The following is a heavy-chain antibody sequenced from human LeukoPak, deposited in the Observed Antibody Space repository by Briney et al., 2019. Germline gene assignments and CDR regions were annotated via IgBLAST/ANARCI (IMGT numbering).Heavy chain of an antibody. CDR1: GGTFSSYA. V-gene: IGHV1-69*05. CDR3: ATYASGYYTYYFDY. Sequence: ASAKLSCKAAGGTFSSYAISRVGQAPGQRQEWMGRIIPIFGTANYAQKFQGRVTITTDESTSTAYMELSSLRSEDTAVYYCATYASGYYTYYFDYWGQGTLVTVSS. CDR2: IIPIFGTA. J-gene: IGHJ4*02. D-gene: IGHD3-3*01.